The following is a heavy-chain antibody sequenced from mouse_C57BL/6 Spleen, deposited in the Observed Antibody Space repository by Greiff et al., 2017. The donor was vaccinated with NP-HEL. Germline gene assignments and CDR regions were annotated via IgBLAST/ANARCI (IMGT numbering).Heavy chain of an antibody. D-gene: IGHD4-1*01. CDR3: ASAPGARGGHYFDY. V-gene: IGHV1-26*01. Sequence: EVQLQQSGPELVKPGASVKISCKASGYTFTDYYMNWVKQSHGKSLEWIGDINPNNGGTSYNQKFKGKATLTVDKSSSTAYMELRSLTSEDSAVYYCASAPGARGGHYFDYWGQGTTLTVSA. J-gene: IGHJ2*01. CDR1: GYTFTDYY. CDR2: INPNNGGT.